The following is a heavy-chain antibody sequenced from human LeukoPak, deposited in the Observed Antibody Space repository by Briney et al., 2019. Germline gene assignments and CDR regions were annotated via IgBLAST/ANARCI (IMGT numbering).Heavy chain of an antibody. CDR2: ISTSGSA. V-gene: IGHV4-61*09. Sequence: SEPLSLTCTVSGGSISSSSYYCGWIRQPAGKGLEWIGHISTSGSAKYNPSLKSRVTMSVDTSANQFSLKLSSLTAADTAVYYCARNSSGSGRIDYWGQGTLVTVSS. CDR3: ARNSSGSGRIDY. CDR1: GGSISSSSYY. D-gene: IGHD3-10*01. J-gene: IGHJ4*02.